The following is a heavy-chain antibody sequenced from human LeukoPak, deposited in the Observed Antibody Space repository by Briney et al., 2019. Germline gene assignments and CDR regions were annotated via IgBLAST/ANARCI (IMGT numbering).Heavy chain of an antibody. D-gene: IGHD3-22*01. CDR2: ITNSGSTI. CDR1: GFTFSDYY. J-gene: IGHJ3*02. V-gene: IGHV3-11*01. CDR3: AKDASITTSLNDAFDI. Sequence: GESLRLSCAASGFTFSDYYMSWIRQVPGKGLEWISYITNSGSTIYYADSVKGRFTISRDNAKNSLYLQMNSLRAEDTAVYYCAKDASITTSLNDAFDIWGQGTMVTVSS.